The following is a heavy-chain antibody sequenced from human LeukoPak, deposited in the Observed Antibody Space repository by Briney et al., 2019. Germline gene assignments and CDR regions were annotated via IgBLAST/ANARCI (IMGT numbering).Heavy chain of an antibody. J-gene: IGHJ4*02. CDR2: ISYDGSNK. V-gene: IGHV3-30*03. Sequence: PGGSLRLSCAASGFTFSSYGMHWVRQAPGKGLEWVAVISYDGSNKYYADSVKGRFTISRDNSKNTLYLQMNSLRAEDTAVYYCARERIRGVIITGFDYWGQGTLVTVSS. CDR1: GFTFSSYG. D-gene: IGHD3-10*01. CDR3: ARERIRGVIITGFDY.